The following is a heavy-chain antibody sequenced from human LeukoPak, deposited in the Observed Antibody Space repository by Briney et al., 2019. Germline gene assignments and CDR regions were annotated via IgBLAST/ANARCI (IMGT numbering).Heavy chain of an antibody. CDR1: GFTFSSSA. Sequence: GGSLRLSCAASGFTFSSSAISWVRQAPGKGLEWVSTITGSGDSTYYADSVQGRFTISRDNSNNTLYLQMNSLRADDTAVYYCVKRGYCSSNSCIRALSGRFGPWGQGTLVTVSS. V-gene: IGHV3-23*01. CDR2: ITGSGDST. J-gene: IGHJ5*02. CDR3: VKRGYCSSNSCIRALSGRFGP. D-gene: IGHD2-2*01.